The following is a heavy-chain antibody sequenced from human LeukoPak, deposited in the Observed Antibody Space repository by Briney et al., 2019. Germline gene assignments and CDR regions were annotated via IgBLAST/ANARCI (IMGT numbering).Heavy chain of an antibody. CDR3: ARAFSYGPEPFDF. J-gene: IGHJ4*02. Sequence: GSLRLSCVASGFTFRTYAMHWARQAPGKGPEWVTFTSKDEKNKFYADSVKGRFTVSRDNSKNTVYQQMNRLRLEDTAVYYCARAFSYGPEPFDFWGQGSLVTVSS. CDR1: GFTFRTYA. D-gene: IGHD3-10*01. V-gene: IGHV3-30*03. CDR2: TSKDEKNK.